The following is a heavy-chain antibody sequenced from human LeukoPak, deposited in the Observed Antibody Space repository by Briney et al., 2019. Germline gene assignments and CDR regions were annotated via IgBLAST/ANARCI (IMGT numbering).Heavy chain of an antibody. CDR1: GFTFSSYS. Sequence: GGSLRLSCAASGFTFSSYSMNWVRQAPGKGLEWVSSISSSSSYIYYADSVKGRFTISRDNAKNSLYLQMNSLRAEDTAVYYCARERTPSTDIVLMVYAIPGNNWFDPWGLGTLVTVSS. V-gene: IGHV3-21*01. CDR2: ISSSSSYI. J-gene: IGHJ5*02. CDR3: ARERTPSTDIVLMVYAIPGNNWFDP. D-gene: IGHD2-8*01.